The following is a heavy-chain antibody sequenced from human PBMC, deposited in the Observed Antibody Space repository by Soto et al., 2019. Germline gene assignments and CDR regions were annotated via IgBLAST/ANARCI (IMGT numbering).Heavy chain of an antibody. V-gene: IGHV1-8*01. Sequence: QVQLVQSGAEVKKPGASVKVSCKASGYTFRSYDINWVRQATGQGLEWMGWMNPNSGNTGHAQKSPXRXXMTRNTSINTAYMELSSLRSEETAMYYCARAYSSTWYEEGYWGQGTLVTVSS. CDR3: ARAYSSTWYEEGY. CDR2: MNPNSGNT. D-gene: IGHD6-13*01. CDR1: GYTFRSYD. J-gene: IGHJ4*02.